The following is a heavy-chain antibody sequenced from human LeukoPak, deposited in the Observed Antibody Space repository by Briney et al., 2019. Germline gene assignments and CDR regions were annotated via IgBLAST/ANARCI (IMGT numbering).Heavy chain of an antibody. CDR1: GYSISSGYY. J-gene: IGHJ4*02. CDR2: IYHSGST. V-gene: IGHV4-38-2*02. D-gene: IGHD6-13*01. CDR3: ARGDLSAAAGYYFDY. Sequence: SETLSLTCTVSGYSISSGYYWGWIRQPPGKGLEWIGSIYHSGSTYYNPSLKSRVTIPVDTSKNQFSLKLSSVTAADTAVYYCARGDLSAAAGYYFDYWGQGTLVTVSS.